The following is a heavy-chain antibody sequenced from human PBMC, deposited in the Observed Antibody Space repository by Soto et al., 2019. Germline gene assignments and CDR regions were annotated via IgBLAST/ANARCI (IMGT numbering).Heavy chain of an antibody. V-gene: IGHV1-8*01. CDR1: GYTFTSYD. D-gene: IGHD3-10*01. CDR2: MNPNSGNT. Sequence: QVQLVQSGAEVKKPGASVKVSCKASGYTFTSYDINWVRQATGQGLEWMGWMNPNSGNTGYAQKFQGGVTMTRNTSISTAYMELSSLRSEDTAVYYCARRYQAFGKYYFDYWGQGTLVTVSS. CDR3: ARRYQAFGKYYFDY. J-gene: IGHJ4*02.